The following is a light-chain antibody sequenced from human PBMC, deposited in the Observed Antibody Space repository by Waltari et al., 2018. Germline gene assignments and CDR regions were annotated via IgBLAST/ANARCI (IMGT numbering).Light chain of an antibody. V-gene: IGKV3-15*01. Sequence: EVVMTQSPATLSVSPGERATLSCRASQSVKGDLAWYQQRPGQAPRLLIHDASTRATGIPVRFSGSGSGTEFTLTISSLQSEDSAIYCCQQYNNWPPTFGGGTKVEIK. J-gene: IGKJ4*01. CDR3: QQYNNWPPT. CDR1: QSVKGD. CDR2: DAS.